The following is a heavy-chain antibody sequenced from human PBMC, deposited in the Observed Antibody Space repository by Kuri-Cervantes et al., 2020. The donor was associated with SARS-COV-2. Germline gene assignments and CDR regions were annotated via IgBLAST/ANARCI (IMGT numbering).Heavy chain of an antibody. CDR1: GYIFTSHN. Sequence: ASVKVSCKASGYIFTSHNMHWVRQAPGQGLEWMGMRNPSGGSRINTQKFQGRLTMTRDTPTSTVYMELSSLRSDDTAVYYCAREYYYGSGRYYGAFDHWGQGTPVTVSS. CDR3: AREYYYGSGRYYGAFDH. J-gene: IGHJ4*02. CDR2: RNPSGGSR. D-gene: IGHD3-10*01. V-gene: IGHV1-46*01.